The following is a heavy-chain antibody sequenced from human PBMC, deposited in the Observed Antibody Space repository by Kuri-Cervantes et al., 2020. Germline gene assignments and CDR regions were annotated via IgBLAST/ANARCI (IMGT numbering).Heavy chain of an antibody. Sequence: GGSLRLSCAASGFTVSSNYMSWVRQALGKGLEWVSVIYSGGSTYYADSVKGRFTISRDNSKNTLYLQMNSLRAEDTAVYYCARGLYGDYALDYWGQGTLVTVSS. D-gene: IGHD4-17*01. CDR3: ARGLYGDYALDY. V-gene: IGHV3-66*01. CDR2: IYSGGST. CDR1: GFTVSSNY. J-gene: IGHJ4*02.